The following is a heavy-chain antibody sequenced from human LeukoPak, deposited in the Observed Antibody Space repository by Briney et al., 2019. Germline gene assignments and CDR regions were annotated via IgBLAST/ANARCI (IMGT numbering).Heavy chain of an antibody. D-gene: IGHD3-16*01. Sequence: SVTVSFTASGGTFSIYAISWVRQAPGQGLEWMGGIIPIFGTANYAQEFQGRVTITADESTSTAYMELSSLRSEDTAVYYCARGTGTTFGPYWGQGTLVTVSS. CDR1: GGTFSIYA. J-gene: IGHJ4*02. V-gene: IGHV1-69*13. CDR2: IIPIFGTA. CDR3: ARGTGTTFGPY.